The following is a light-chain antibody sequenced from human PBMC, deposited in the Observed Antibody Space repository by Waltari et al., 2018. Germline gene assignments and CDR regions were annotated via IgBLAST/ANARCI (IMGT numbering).Light chain of an antibody. CDR3: VLYVGSGIWV. CDR1: SGSVSPTNY. V-gene: IGLV8-61*01. CDR2: STN. Sequence: QTVVTQEPSFSVSPGGTVTLTCGLSSGSVSPTNYPSWYQQTPGQAPRTLIHSTNTRSSGVPVRFSGFILGSKAALTITGAQADDESDYYCVLYVGSGIWVFGGGTKLTVL. J-gene: IGLJ3*02.